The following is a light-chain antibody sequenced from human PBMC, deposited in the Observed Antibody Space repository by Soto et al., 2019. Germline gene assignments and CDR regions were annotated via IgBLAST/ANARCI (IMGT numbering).Light chain of an antibody. V-gene: IGLV2-14*01. CDR3: TSYTTSNTRQIV. CDR1: SSDVGGYNY. J-gene: IGLJ1*01. Sequence: TQPASVSGSPGQSITISCTGTSSDVGGYNYVSWYQQHPGKAPKFMIYDVSNRPSGVSNRFSGSKSGNTASLTISGLQAEDEADYYCTSYTTSNTRQIVFGTGTKATVL. CDR2: DVS.